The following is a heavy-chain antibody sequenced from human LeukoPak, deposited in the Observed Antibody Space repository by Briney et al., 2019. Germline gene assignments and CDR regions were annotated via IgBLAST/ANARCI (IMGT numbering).Heavy chain of an antibody. CDR2: IYYSGYS. J-gene: IGHJ4*02. D-gene: IGHD1-1*01. CDR3: ARNGGHNQEH. CDR1: GGSISTFY. V-gene: IGHV4-59*12. Sequence: ASETLSLTCTVSGGSISTFYWSWIRQPPGKGLEWVGNIYYSGYSNYNPSLKSRVTMSVDTSRNQFSLNLISVTAADTAVYFCARNGGHNQEHWGQGTLVTVSS.